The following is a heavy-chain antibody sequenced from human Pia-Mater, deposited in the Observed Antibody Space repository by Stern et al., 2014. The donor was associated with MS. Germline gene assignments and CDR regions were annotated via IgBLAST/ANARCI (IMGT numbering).Heavy chain of an antibody. CDR3: ARQRTTGHMDFDY. Sequence: QVQLVQSGAEVKKPGASVNISCVTSGYTFTTYYVHWVRRAPGQGLEWMGIINTSDGDTSHTRKFQDRVTVTRDTSASTVYLKLSSLKSEDTAVYYCARQRTTGHMDFDYWGQGTLVTVSS. J-gene: IGHJ4*02. V-gene: IGHV1-46*01. CDR2: INTSDGDT. D-gene: IGHD1-1*01. CDR1: GYTFTTYY.